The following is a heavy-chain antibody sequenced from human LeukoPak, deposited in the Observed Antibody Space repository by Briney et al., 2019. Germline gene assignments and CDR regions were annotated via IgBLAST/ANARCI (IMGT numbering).Heavy chain of an antibody. CDR1: GFTFSSYG. Sequence: GRSLRLSCAASGFTFSSYGMHWVRQAPGKGLEWVAVISYDGSNKYYADSVKGRFTISRDNSKNTLYLQMNSLRAEDTAVYYCAKDGSYYYGSGSYYIPYYYYYYMDVWGKGTTVTISS. CDR2: ISYDGSNK. V-gene: IGHV3-30*18. J-gene: IGHJ6*03. CDR3: AKDGSYYYGSGSYYIPYYYYYYMDV. D-gene: IGHD3-10*01.